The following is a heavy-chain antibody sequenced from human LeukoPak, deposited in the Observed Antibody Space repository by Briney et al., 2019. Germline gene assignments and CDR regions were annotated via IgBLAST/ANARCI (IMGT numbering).Heavy chain of an antibody. J-gene: IGHJ3*01. CDR1: GFTFSSYS. Sequence: PGGSLRLSCAASGFTFSSYSTNWVRQAPGKGLEWVPYISSSSSTIYYADSVKGRFTISRDNAKNSLYLQMNSLRAEDTAVYYCARDPDYDILSGLLWGQGTMVTVSS. CDR2: ISSSSSTI. CDR3: ARDPDYDILSGLL. V-gene: IGHV3-48*01. D-gene: IGHD3-9*01.